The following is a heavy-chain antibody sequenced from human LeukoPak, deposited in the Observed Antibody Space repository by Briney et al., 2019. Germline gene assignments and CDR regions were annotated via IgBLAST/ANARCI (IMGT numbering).Heavy chain of an antibody. D-gene: IGHD1-7*01. CDR3: ARSLKLGDY. J-gene: IGHJ4*02. CDR2: ISSNGGST. CDR1: GFTFSSYA. V-gene: IGHV3-64*01. Sequence: GGSLRLSCAAPGFTFSSYAMHWVRQAPGKGLEYVSAISSNGGSTYYANSVKGRFTISRDNSKNTLYLQMGSLRAEDMAVYYCARSLKLGDYWGQGTLVTVSS.